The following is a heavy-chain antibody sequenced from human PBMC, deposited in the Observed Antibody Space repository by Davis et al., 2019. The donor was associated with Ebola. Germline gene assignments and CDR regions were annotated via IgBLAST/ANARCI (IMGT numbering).Heavy chain of an antibody. CDR2: IIPIFGTA. D-gene: IGHD3-22*01. J-gene: IGHJ4*02. Sequence: AASVKVSCKASGYTFTSYYMHWVRQAPGQGLEWMGGIIPIFGTANYAQKFQGRVTITADKSTSTAYMELSSLRSEDTAVYYCARETYYYDSSGYSHHYFDYWGQGTLVTVSS. V-gene: IGHV1-69*06. CDR1: GYTFTSYY. CDR3: ARETYYYDSSGYSHHYFDY.